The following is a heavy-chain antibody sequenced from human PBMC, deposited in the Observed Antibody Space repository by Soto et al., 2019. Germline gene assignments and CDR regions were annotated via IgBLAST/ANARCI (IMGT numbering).Heavy chain of an antibody. D-gene: IGHD5-12*01. Sequence: PGGSLRLACAASGFTFSDYYMSWIRQAPGKGLEWVSYISSSSSYTNYADSVKGRFTISRDNAKNSLYLQMNSLRAEDTAVYYCARDHHPGRGYDLAHFDYWGQGTLVTVSS. J-gene: IGHJ4*02. CDR2: ISSSSSYT. CDR3: ARDHHPGRGYDLAHFDY. CDR1: GFTFSDYY. V-gene: IGHV3-11*05.